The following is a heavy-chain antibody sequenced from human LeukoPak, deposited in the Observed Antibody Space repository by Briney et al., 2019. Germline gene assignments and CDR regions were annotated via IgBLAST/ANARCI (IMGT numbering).Heavy chain of an antibody. J-gene: IGHJ4*02. CDR1: GFIFSSYA. Sequence: LTGGSLRLSCAASGFIFSSYAMHWVRQAPGKGLEWVAVISYDGSNKYYADSVKGRFTISRDNSKNTLYLQMNSLRAEDTAVYYCARDPYSSGWYSYFDYWGQGTLVTVSS. CDR3: ARDPYSSGWYSYFDY. CDR2: ISYDGSNK. V-gene: IGHV3-30-3*01. D-gene: IGHD6-19*01.